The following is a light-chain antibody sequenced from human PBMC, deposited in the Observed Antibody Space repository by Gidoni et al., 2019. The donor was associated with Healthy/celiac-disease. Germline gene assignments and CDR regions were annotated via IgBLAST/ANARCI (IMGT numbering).Light chain of an antibody. CDR2: AAS. Sequence: DIQMTQSPSSLSASVGDRVTITCRASQSISSYLNWYQQKPGKAPKLLIYAASSLQSGVPSRFSGSGSGTDFTLTISSLQPEDFATYYCQQSYSTQGPTFGPXTKVDIK. J-gene: IGKJ3*01. CDR1: QSISSY. CDR3: QQSYSTQGPT. V-gene: IGKV1-39*01.